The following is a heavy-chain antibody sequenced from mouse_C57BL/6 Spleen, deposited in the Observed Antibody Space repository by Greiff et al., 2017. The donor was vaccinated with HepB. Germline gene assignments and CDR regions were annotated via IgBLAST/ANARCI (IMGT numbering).Heavy chain of an antibody. V-gene: IGHV14-4*01. CDR3: TTTVVPPYAMDY. CDR1: GFNIKDDY. J-gene: IGHJ4*01. CDR2: IDPENGDT. D-gene: IGHD1-1*01. Sequence: EVQLQESGAELVRPGASVKLSCTASGFNIKDDYMHWVKQRPEQGLEWIGWIDPENGDTEYASKFQGKATITADTSSNTAYLQLSSLTSEDTAVYYCTTTVVPPYAMDYWGQGTSVTVSS.